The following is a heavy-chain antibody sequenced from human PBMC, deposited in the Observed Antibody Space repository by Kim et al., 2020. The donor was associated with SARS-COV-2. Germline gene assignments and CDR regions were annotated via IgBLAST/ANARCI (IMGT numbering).Heavy chain of an antibody. Sequence: GGSLRLSCAASGFMFSHYGMHWVRQAPGKGLEWVAVISYDGNNKYYADSIKGRFTISRDESKNTVYLQMNSLRAEDTAVYYCAKEGSSALYVGDDYYGMDVWGQGTTVTVSS. J-gene: IGHJ6*02. V-gene: IGHV3-30*18. CDR2: ISYDGNNK. D-gene: IGHD2-2*01. CDR3: AKEGSSALYVGDDYYGMDV. CDR1: GFMFSHYG.